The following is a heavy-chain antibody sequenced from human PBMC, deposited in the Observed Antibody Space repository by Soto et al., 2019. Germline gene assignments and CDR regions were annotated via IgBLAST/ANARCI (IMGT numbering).Heavy chain of an antibody. J-gene: IGHJ1*01. CDR1: GFTFSSYG. CDR3: AEGYPGGCSGSRPMH. D-gene: IGHD6-19*01. CDR2: ISYDGSNK. V-gene: IGHV3-30*18. Sequence: QVQLVESGGGVVQPGRSLRLSCAASGFTFSSYGMHWVRQAPGKGLEWVAVISYDGSNKYYADSVKGRFTISRDNSQKPPELEMDSLRAEGKAVYYFAEGYPGGCSGSRPMHWGQGTLVTVSS.